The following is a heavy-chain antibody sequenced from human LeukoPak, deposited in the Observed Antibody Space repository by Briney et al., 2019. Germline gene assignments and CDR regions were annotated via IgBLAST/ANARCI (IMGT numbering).Heavy chain of an antibody. V-gene: IGHV3-11*04. CDR3: ARDEIVTATVTTY. CDR1: GFTFSDYY. D-gene: IGHD4-11*01. Sequence: GGSLRLSCAASGFTFSDYYMTWIRQAPGKGLEWVSYISSSSSTIYYADSVKGRFTISRDNAKNSLYLQMNSLRAEDTAVYYCARDEIVTATVTTYWGQGTLVTVSS. CDR2: ISSSSSTI. J-gene: IGHJ4*02.